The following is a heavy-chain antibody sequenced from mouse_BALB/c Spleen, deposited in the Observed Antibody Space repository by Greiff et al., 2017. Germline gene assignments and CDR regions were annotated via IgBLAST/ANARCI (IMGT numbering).Heavy chain of an antibody. J-gene: IGHJ2*01. Sequence: QVQLKQSAAELARPGASVKMSCKASGYTFTSYTMHWVKQRPGQGLEWIGYINPSSGYTEYNQKFKDKTTLTADKSSSTAYMQLSSLTSEDSAVYYCARDDGYLYYFDYWGQGTTLTVSS. CDR3: ARDDGYLYYFDY. V-gene: IGHV1-4*02. D-gene: IGHD2-3*01. CDR2: INPSSGYT. CDR1: GYTFTSYT.